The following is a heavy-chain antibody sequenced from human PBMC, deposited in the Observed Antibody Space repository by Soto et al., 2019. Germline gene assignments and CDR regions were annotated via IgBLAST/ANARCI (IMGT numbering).Heavy chain of an antibody. Sequence: QVQLVESGGGVVQPGRSLRLSCAASGFTFSSYAMHWVRQAPGKGLEWVAVISYDGSNKYYADSVKGRFTISRDNSKNTLYLQMNSLRAEDTAVYYCARSLGLYSGSYVDYWGQGTLVTVSS. D-gene: IGHD1-26*01. J-gene: IGHJ4*02. CDR1: GFTFSSYA. V-gene: IGHV3-30-3*01. CDR3: ARSLGLYSGSYVDY. CDR2: ISYDGSNK.